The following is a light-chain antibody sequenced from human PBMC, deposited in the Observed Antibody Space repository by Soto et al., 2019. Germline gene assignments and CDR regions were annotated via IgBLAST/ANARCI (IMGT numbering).Light chain of an antibody. V-gene: IGKV3-20*01. CDR1: QSVSSNY. J-gene: IGKJ1*01. CDR2: DVS. Sequence: EIVVTQSPGTLSLSPGERATLSCRSSQSVSSNYFAWYQQKPDQAPRLVIYDVSGRATGIPDRFSGSGSGTDFTLTISRLEPEDCAVYYCQQYGSSPTFGQGTNVEIK. CDR3: QQYGSSPT.